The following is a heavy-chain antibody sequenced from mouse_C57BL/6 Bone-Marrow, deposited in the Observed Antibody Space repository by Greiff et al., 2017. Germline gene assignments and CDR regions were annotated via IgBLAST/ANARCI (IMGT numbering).Heavy chain of an antibody. V-gene: IGHV1-4*01. D-gene: IGHD3-2*02. CDR3: ARKQLRLRYYFDY. Sequence: QVQLQQSGAELARPGASVKMSCKASGYTFTSYTMHWVKQRPGQGLEWIGYINPSSGYTKYNQKFKDKATLTADKSSSTAYMQLRSLTSEDSAVYYCARKQLRLRYYFDYWGQGTTLTVSS. J-gene: IGHJ2*01. CDR1: GYTFTSYT. CDR2: INPSSGYT.